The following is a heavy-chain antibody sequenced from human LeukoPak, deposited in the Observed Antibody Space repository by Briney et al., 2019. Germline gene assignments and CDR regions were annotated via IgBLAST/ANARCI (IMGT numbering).Heavy chain of an antibody. J-gene: IGHJ4*02. Sequence: GGSLRLSCVASGFXFSSYAISWVRQAPGKGLEWVSAISGSGGSTYYADSVKGRFTISRDNSKNTLYPQMNSLRAEDTAVYYCAKDHYSSGWYPTPFDYWGQGTLVTVSS. D-gene: IGHD6-19*01. V-gene: IGHV3-23*01. CDR3: AKDHYSSGWYPTPFDY. CDR2: ISGSGGST. CDR1: GFXFSSYA.